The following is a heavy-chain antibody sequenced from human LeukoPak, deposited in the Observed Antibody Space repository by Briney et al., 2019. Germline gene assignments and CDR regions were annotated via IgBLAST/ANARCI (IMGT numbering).Heavy chain of an antibody. CDR3: ARDLGYCSSTSCYPWFDP. D-gene: IGHD2-2*01. CDR1: GYTFTGYY. V-gene: IGHV1-2*02. J-gene: IGHJ5*02. CDR2: INPNSGGT. Sequence: ASVKVSCKASGYTFTGYYMHWVRQAPGQGLEWMGWINPNSGGTNYAQKSQGRVTMTRDTSISTAYMELSRLRSDDTAVYYCARDLGYCSSTSCYPWFDPWGQGTLVTVSS.